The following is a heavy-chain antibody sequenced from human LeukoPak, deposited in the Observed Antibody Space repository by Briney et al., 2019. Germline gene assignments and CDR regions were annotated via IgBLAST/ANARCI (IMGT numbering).Heavy chain of an antibody. D-gene: IGHD4-11*01. V-gene: IGHV3-21*01. CDR2: ISTSSSFI. Sequence: KTGGSLRLSCAASGFTFSHYTMNWVRQAPGKGLEWVSSISTSSSFIHYADSVKGRFTISRDNANSSLSLQMNRLTAEDTALYYCATEKGTVTTYSYYMDVWGRGTTVTVSS. J-gene: IGHJ6*03. CDR1: GFTFSHYT. CDR3: ATEKGTVTTYSYYMDV.